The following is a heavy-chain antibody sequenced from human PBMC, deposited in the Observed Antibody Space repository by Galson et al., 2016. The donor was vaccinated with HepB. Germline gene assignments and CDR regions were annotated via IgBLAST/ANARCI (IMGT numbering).Heavy chain of an antibody. V-gene: IGHV3-74*01. Sequence: SLRLSCAASGFAFSSHWMHWVRQDLGKGLVWVSRINSDGTISNYADSVKGRFTISRDNAENTLYLQMNSLRVEDTAVYYCARDRGGSAGACNWFDPWCQGTLVTVSS. CDR1: GFAFSSHW. D-gene: IGHD3-10*01. CDR2: INSDGTIS. CDR3: ARDRGGSAGACNWFDP. J-gene: IGHJ5*02.